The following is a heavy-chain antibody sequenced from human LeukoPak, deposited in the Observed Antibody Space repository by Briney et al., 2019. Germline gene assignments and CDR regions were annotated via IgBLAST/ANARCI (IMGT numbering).Heavy chain of an antibody. Sequence: PSETLSLTCTVPGGSISSYYWSWIRQPPGKGLEWIGYIYYSGSTNYNPSLKSRVTISVDTSKNQFSLKLSSVTAADTAVYYCARGVFGEYPFDYWGQGTLVTVSS. D-gene: IGHD3-10*02. CDR2: IYYSGST. J-gene: IGHJ4*02. CDR3: ARGVFGEYPFDY. CDR1: GGSISSYY. V-gene: IGHV4-59*01.